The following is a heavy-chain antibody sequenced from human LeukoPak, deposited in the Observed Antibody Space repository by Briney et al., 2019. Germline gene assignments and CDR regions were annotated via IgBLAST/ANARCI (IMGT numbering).Heavy chain of an antibody. CDR2: IWYDGSNE. V-gene: IGHV3-33*01. D-gene: IGHD1-26*01. CDR3: ASEGSDAFDI. Sequence: GGSLRLSCAASGFTFSSYGMHWVRQAPGKGLEWVAVIWYDGSNEYYADSVKGRFTISRDNSKNTLYLQMNSLRAEDTAVYYCASEGSDAFDIWGQGTMVTVSS. J-gene: IGHJ3*02. CDR1: GFTFSSYG.